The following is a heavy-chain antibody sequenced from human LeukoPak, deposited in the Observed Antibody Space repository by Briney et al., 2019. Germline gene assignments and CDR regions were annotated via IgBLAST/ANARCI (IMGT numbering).Heavy chain of an antibody. CDR2: IKSKTEGGIR. J-gene: IGHJ4*02. D-gene: IGHD1-26*01. CDR1: GFTSSNAW. Sequence: PGGSLRLSCAASGFTSSNAWMSWVRQVSGKGREWVGRIKSKTEGGIRDYAAPVKGRFTISKDDSKNTLHLQMNSLKTDDTAVYYCTTPIMGATRAGFGFWGQGTLVTVSS. CDR3: TTPIMGATRAGFGF. V-gene: IGHV3-15*01.